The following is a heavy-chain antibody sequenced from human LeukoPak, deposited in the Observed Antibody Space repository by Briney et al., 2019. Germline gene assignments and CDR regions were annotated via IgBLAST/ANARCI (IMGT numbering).Heavy chain of an antibody. CDR3: AKDAAIAVAGTWWYYFDY. Sequence: GGSLRLSCAASVFTFSSYGMHWVRQAPGKGLEWVAVISYDGSNKYYADSVKGRFTISRDNSKNTLYLQMNSLRAEDTAVYYCAKDAAIAVAGTWWYYFDYWGQGTLVTVSS. D-gene: IGHD6-19*01. V-gene: IGHV3-30*18. J-gene: IGHJ4*02. CDR1: VFTFSSYG. CDR2: ISYDGSNK.